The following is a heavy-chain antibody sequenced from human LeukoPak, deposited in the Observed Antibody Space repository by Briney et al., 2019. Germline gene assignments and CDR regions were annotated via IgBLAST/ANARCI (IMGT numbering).Heavy chain of an antibody. CDR3: ARQGDNSVWYFDN. CDR1: GGTFSSYA. Sequence: GASVKVSCKASGGTFSSYAISWVRQAPGLGLEWMGIIIPSSGSTTHVQKFQGRLTMTRDMSTNTVYMEVTSLRYEDTAIYYCARQGDNSVWYFDNWGQGTLVTVSS. D-gene: IGHD6-19*01. CDR2: IIPSSGST. V-gene: IGHV1-46*01. J-gene: IGHJ4*02.